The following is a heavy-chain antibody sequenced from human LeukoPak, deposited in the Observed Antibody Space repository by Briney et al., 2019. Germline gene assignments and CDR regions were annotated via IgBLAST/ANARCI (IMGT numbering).Heavy chain of an antibody. D-gene: IGHD3-22*01. Sequence: PGGSLRLSCAASGFTVSSNYMSWVRQAPGKGLERVSVIYSGGSTYYADSVKGRFTISRDNSKNTLYLQMNCLRAEDTAVYYCASLETYDSSGYYQRSSYFDYWGQGTLVTVSS. CDR1: GFTVSSNY. CDR3: ASLETYDSSGYYQRSSYFDY. CDR2: IYSGGST. V-gene: IGHV3-66*01. J-gene: IGHJ4*02.